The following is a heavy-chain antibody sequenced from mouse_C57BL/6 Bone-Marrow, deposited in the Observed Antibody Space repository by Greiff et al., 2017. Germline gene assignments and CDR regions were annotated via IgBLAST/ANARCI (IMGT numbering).Heavy chain of an antibody. J-gene: IGHJ3*01. D-gene: IGHD4-1*01. CDR2: IDPENGDT. CDR3: TSVGLTGPFAY. Sequence: EVQLQQSGAELVRPGASVKLSCTASGFNIKDDYMHWVKQRPEQGLEWIGWIDPENGDTEYASKFQGKATITADTASNTAYLQLSSLTSEDTAVYYCTSVGLTGPFAYGGQGTLVTVSA. CDR1: GFNIKDDY. V-gene: IGHV14-4*01.